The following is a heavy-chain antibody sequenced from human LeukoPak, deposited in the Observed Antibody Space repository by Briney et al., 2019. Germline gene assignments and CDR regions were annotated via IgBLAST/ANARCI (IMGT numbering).Heavy chain of an antibody. CDR3: ATPSMIGISYGYVRLRN. Sequence: GASVKVSCKASGYTFTSYGISWVRQAPGQGLEWMGWISAYNGNTNYAQKLQGRVTMTTDTSTSTAYMELRSLRSEDTAVYYCATPSMIGISYGYVRLRNWGQGTLVTVSS. D-gene: IGHD5-18*01. V-gene: IGHV1-18*01. CDR1: GYTFTSYG. CDR2: ISAYNGNT. J-gene: IGHJ4*02.